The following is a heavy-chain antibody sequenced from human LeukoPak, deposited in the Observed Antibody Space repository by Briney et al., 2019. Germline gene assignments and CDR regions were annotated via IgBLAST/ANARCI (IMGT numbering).Heavy chain of an antibody. CDR3: ARERVVDTAMAGFDY. D-gene: IGHD5-18*01. V-gene: IGHV1-69*04. CDR1: GGTFSSYA. CDR2: IIPILGIA. J-gene: IGHJ4*02. Sequence: SVKVSCKASGGTFSSYAISWVRQAPGQGLEWMGRIIPILGIANYAQKFQGRVTITADKSTSTAYMGLSSLRSEDTAVYYCARERVVDTAMAGFDYWGQGTLVTVSS.